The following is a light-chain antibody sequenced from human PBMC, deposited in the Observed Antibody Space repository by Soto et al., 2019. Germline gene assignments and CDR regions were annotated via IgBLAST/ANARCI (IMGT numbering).Light chain of an antibody. V-gene: IGKV1-17*01. Sequence: VPLRSWASQGIGNDLGWSQQRPGKAPTRLIYAASILQRGVPSRFSGSGSGREFTLTISSLQPEDFAAYYCLRYNNYPITFGQGTRLDIK. CDR1: QGIGND. J-gene: IGKJ5*01. CDR2: AAS. CDR3: LRYNNYPIT.